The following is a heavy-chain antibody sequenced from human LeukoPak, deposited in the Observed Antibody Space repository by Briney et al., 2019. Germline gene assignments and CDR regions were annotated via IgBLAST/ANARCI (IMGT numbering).Heavy chain of an antibody. Sequence: ASVRVSCKASGYTFTSYYMHWVRQAPGQGLEWMGIINPSGGSTSYAQKFQGRVTMTRDMSTSTVYMELSSLRSEDTAVYYCARGAGTYEYMDVWGKGTTVTVSS. CDR2: INPSGGST. CDR1: GYTFTSYY. J-gene: IGHJ6*03. D-gene: IGHD6-19*01. CDR3: ARGAGTYEYMDV. V-gene: IGHV1-46*01.